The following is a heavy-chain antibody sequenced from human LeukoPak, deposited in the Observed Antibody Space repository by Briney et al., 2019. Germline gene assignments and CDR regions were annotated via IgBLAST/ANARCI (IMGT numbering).Heavy chain of an antibody. Sequence: GGCLRLSCAASEFTFSSYGMSWVRQAPGKGLEWVSSISGSGGSTQYADSVQGRFAISRDNSKSTLYLQMNSLRVEDTAVYYCTTGDSSSSPGASFDYWGQGTLVTVSS. CDR2: ISGSGGST. V-gene: IGHV3-23*01. J-gene: IGHJ4*02. CDR3: TTGDSSSSPGASFDY. CDR1: EFTFSSYG. D-gene: IGHD6-6*01.